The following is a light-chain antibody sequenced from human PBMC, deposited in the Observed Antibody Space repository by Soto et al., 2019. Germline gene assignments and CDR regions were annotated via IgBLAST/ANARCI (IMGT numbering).Light chain of an antibody. Sequence: QSALTQPPSASGSPGQSVTISCTGTSSDVGVYKYVSWYQQHPGKAPKLIIYEVNKRPSGVPDRFSGSKSGNTASLTVSGLQAEDEADYYCSSYTSSSLYVFGTGTKLTVL. CDR1: SSDVGVYKY. J-gene: IGLJ1*01. CDR2: EVN. V-gene: IGLV2-8*01. CDR3: SSYTSSSLYV.